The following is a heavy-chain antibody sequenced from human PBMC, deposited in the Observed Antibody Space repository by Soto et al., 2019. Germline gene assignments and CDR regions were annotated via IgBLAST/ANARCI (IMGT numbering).Heavy chain of an antibody. J-gene: IGHJ5*02. D-gene: IGHD3-16*01. CDR2: IYYSGST. CDR3: ARLGAQEIDP. CDR1: DGVVSGYY. Sequence: PSWTVSLTGTVGDGVVSGYYWSWIRQTPGKGLELIGYIYYSGSTNYNPSLKSRVTISVDTSKNQFSLKLSSVTAADTAVYYCARLGAQEIDPWGQGTLVTVSS. V-gene: IGHV4-59*08.